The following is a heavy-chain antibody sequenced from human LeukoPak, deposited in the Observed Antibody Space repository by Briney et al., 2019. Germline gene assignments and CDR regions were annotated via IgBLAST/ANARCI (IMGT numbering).Heavy chain of an antibody. CDR2: INHSGST. CDR1: GGSFSGYY. Sequence: SETLSLTCAVYGGSFSGYYWSWIRQPPGKGLEWIGEINHSGSTNYNPSLKSRVTISVDTSKNQFSLKLSSVTAADTAVYYCARGAPLYYYYYRDVWGKGTTVTVSS. CDR3: ARGAPLYYYYYRDV. V-gene: IGHV4-34*01. J-gene: IGHJ6*03.